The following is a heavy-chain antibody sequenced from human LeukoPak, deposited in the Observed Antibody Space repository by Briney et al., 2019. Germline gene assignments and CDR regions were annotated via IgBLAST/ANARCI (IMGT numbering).Heavy chain of an antibody. V-gene: IGHV3-30*02. J-gene: IGHJ3*02. CDR3: AKARSYCGGDCSLYAFDI. CDR1: GFIFSSHG. D-gene: IGHD2-21*01. CDR2: IRYDGGNK. Sequence: GGSLRLSCAASGFIFSSHGMHWVRQAPGKGLEWVAFIRYDGGNKYYADSVKGRFTISRDNSKNTLYLQMNSLRVEDTAVYYCAKARSYCGGDCSLYAFDIWGQGTMVTVSS.